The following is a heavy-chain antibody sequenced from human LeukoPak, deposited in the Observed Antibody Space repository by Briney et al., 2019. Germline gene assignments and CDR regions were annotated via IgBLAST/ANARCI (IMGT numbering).Heavy chain of an antibody. V-gene: IGHV1-18*01. J-gene: IGHJ4*02. CDR2: ISAYNGNT. CDR1: GYTFTSYG. CDR3: AREWEGWAVTGSWARGYFDY. D-gene: IGHD6-19*01. Sequence: EASVKVSCKASGYTFTSYGISWVRQAPGQGLEWMGWISAYNGNTNYAQKLQGRVTMTTDTSTSTAYMELRSLRSDDTAVYYCAREWEGWAVTGSWARGYFDYWGQGTLVTVSS.